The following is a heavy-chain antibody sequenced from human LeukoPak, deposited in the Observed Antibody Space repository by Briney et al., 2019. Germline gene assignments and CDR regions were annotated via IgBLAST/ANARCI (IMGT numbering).Heavy chain of an antibody. CDR3: ARPYYYDSSGYMLAY. CDR1: GGSFSGYY. J-gene: IGHJ4*02. Sequence: SETLSLTCAVYGGSFSGYYWSWIRQPPGKGLEWIGGINHSGSTNYNPSLKSRVTISVDTSKNQFSPKLSSVTAADTAVYYCARPYYYDSSGYMLAYWGQGTLVTVSS. V-gene: IGHV4-34*01. CDR2: INHSGST. D-gene: IGHD3-22*01.